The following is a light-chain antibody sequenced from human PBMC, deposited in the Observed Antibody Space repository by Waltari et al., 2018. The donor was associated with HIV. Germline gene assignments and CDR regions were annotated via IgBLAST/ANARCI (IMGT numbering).Light chain of an antibody. CDR2: KNT. Sequence: QSVLTQPPSASGTPGQRVTISCSGSSSNIENDNVYWYQQLTGAAPRLLIYKNTPRPSGVPDRFTGSKSCTSASLAISGLRSEDEADYYCVGWDSRLSGYVFGSGTKVTVL. J-gene: IGLJ1*01. CDR3: VGWDSRLSGYV. V-gene: IGLV1-47*01. CDR1: SSNIENDN.